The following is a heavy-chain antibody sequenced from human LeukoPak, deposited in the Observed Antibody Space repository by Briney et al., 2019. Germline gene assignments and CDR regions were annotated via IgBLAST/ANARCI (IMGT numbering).Heavy chain of an antibody. V-gene: IGHV3-30*18. CDR1: GFTFSNYG. CDR3: AKRGGSNDLDY. Sequence: GRSLRLSCAASGFTFSNYGMHWVRQAPGKGLEWVALISRDGSNQYYADSVKGRFTISRDNSANTLYLQMNSLRAEDTAVHYCAKRGGSNDLDYWGQGTLVTVSS. CDR2: ISRDGSNQ. D-gene: IGHD1-26*01. J-gene: IGHJ4*02.